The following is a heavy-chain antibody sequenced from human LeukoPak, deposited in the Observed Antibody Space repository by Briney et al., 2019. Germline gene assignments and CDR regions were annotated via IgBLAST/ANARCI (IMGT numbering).Heavy chain of an antibody. V-gene: IGHV3-23*01. J-gene: IGHJ3*02. CDR1: RFTFSSYV. D-gene: IGHD6-13*01. Sequence: PGGSLRLSCAASRFTFSSYVMSWVRQAPGKGLEWVSSISRSGGATYYADSVKGRFTISRDNSRNTLSLHMNSLRAEDTAVYYCAKDSSKTAAGFINDAFDIWGQGTMVTVSS. CDR3: AKDSSKTAAGFINDAFDI. CDR2: ISRSGGAT.